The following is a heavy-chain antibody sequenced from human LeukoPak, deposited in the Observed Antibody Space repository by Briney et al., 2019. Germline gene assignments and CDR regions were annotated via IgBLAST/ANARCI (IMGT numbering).Heavy chain of an antibody. CDR1: GFTFTTYT. V-gene: IGHV3-30*02. CDR2: IRFDGTNK. CDR3: AKAGFAYSGYDSGYYFDY. Sequence: PGGSLRLSCAASGFTFTTYTMTWVRQAPGKGLEWVAFIRFDGTNKYYADSVKGRFTISRDNSKNTLYLQMNSLRAEGTAVYYCAKAGFAYSGYDSGYYFDYWGQGTLVTVSS. D-gene: IGHD5-12*01. J-gene: IGHJ4*02.